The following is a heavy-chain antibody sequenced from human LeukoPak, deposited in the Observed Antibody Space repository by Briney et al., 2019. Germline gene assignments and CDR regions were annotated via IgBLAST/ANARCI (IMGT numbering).Heavy chain of an antibody. CDR2: MNPNSGNT. V-gene: IGHV1-8*02. D-gene: IGHD3-10*01. CDR1: GYTFAGYY. CDR3: VTRLLWFGDDAFDI. Sequence: ASVKMSCKASGYTFAGYYMHWVRQAPGQGLEWMGWMNPNSGNTGYAQKFQGRVTMTRNTSISTAYMELSSLRSEDTAVYYCVTRLLWFGDDAFDIWGQGTIVTVSS. J-gene: IGHJ3*02.